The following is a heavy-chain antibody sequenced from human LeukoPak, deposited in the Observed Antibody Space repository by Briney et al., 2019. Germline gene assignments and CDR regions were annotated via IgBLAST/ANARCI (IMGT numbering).Heavy chain of an antibody. D-gene: IGHD5-24*01. CDR2: IYSGGST. CDR3: ARMIGDGYNQDGDY. V-gene: IGHV3-53*01. CDR1: GVTVSSNY. J-gene: IGHJ4*02. Sequence: PGGSLRLSCAASGVTVSSNYMSWVRQAPGKGLEWVSVIYSGGSTYYADSVKGRFTISRDNSKNTLYLQMNSLRAEDTAVYYCARMIGDGYNQDGDYWGQGTLVTVSS.